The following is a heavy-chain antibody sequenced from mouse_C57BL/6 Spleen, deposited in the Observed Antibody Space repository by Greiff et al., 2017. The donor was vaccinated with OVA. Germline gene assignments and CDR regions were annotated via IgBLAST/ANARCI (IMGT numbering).Heavy chain of an antibody. D-gene: IGHD4-1*01. CDR1: GFSLTSYG. CDR2: IWRGGST. Sequence: QVQLKESGPGLVQPSQSLSITCTVSGFSLTSYGVHWVRQSPGQGLEWLGVIWRGGSTDYNAAFMSRLSITKDNSKSQVFFKMNSLQADDTAIYDCAKEGLGRGTDYLDYWGQGTTLTVSS. V-gene: IGHV2-5*01. J-gene: IGHJ2*01. CDR3: AKEGLGRGTDYLDY.